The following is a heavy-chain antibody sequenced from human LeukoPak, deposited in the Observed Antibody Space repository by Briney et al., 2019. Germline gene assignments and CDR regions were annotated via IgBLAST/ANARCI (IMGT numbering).Heavy chain of an antibody. CDR2: ISWNSGSI. V-gene: IGHV3-9*01. Sequence: GGSLRLSCAASGFTFDDYAMHWVRQAPGKDLEWVSGISWNSGSIGYADSVKGRFTISRDNAKNSLYLQMNSLRAEDTALYYCAKDSGIAAIDYYGMDVWGQGTTVTVSS. CDR1: GFTFDDYA. CDR3: AKDSGIAAIDYYGMDV. J-gene: IGHJ6*02. D-gene: IGHD6-13*01.